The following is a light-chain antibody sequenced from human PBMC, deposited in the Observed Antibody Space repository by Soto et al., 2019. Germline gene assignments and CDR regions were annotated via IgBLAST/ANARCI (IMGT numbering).Light chain of an antibody. CDR2: QDS. CDR3: QAWDSSTEGVV. V-gene: IGLV3-1*01. J-gene: IGLJ2*01. Sequence: ELTQPPSVSVSPGQTASITCSGDKLGDKYACWYQQKPGQSPVLVIYQDSKRPSGIPERFSGSNSGNTATLTISGTQAMDEADYYCQAWDSSTEGVVFGGGTKLTVL. CDR1: KLGDKY.